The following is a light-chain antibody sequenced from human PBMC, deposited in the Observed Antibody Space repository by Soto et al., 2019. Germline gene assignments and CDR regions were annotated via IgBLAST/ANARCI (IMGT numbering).Light chain of an antibody. CDR3: QQSYRPPT. CDR2: ESS. Sequence: DIQMTQSPSSVSASVGDRVTIICRARQSIKRFLNWYQQKPGKAPKLLIYESSILQRGVPSRFSGNASGTEFALTISSLQPEDFAIYHCQQSYRPPTFGQGTRLEIK. J-gene: IGKJ5*01. CDR1: QSIKRF. V-gene: IGKV1-39*01.